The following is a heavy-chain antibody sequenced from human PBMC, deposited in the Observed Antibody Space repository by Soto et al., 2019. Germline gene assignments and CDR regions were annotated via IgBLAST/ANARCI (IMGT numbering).Heavy chain of an antibody. V-gene: IGHV4-39*01. CDR3: ARVKDFGDLFDS. CDR1: GDSISRNSYY. Sequence: QLQLQESGPGQVKPSETLSLTCTVSGDSISRNSYYWGWVRQPPGKGLEWIGSIYHTGRTNHNPYLRSRVTISVDTSENQFSLRLTSVTAVDKAVYYCARVKDFGDLFDSWGQGTLVTVSS. J-gene: IGHJ4*02. CDR2: IYHTGRT. D-gene: IGHD4-17*01.